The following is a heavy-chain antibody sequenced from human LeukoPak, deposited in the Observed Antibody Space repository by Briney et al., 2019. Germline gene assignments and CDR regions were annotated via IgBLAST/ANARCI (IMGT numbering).Heavy chain of an antibody. CDR3: ARDVLLITGTFYYYYYGMDV. Sequence: PGGSLRLSCAASGFTFSSYWMSWVRQAPGKGLEWVANIKQDGSEKYYVDSVKGRFTISRDNAKNSLYLQMNSLRAEDTAVYYCARDVLLITGTFYYYYYGMDVWGQGTRSPSP. V-gene: IGHV3-7*01. D-gene: IGHD1-7*01. CDR2: IKQDGSEK. J-gene: IGHJ6*02. CDR1: GFTFSSYW.